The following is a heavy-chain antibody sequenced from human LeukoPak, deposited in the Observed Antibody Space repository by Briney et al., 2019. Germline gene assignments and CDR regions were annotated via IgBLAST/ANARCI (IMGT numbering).Heavy chain of an antibody. J-gene: IGHJ4*02. D-gene: IGHD1-26*01. CDR2: INHSGST. CDR3: ARVGSYYGTKFDY. CDR1: GGSLSGYY. V-gene: IGHV4-34*01. Sequence: SETLSLTCAVYGGSLSGYYWSWIRQPPGKGLEWIGEINHSGSTNYNPSLKSRVTISVDTSKNQFSLKLSSVTAADTAVYYCARVGSYYGTKFDYWGQGTLVTVSS.